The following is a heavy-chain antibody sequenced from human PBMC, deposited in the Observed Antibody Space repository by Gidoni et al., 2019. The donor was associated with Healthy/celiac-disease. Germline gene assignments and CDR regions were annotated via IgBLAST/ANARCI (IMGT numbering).Heavy chain of an antibody. Sequence: QVQLVQSGAEVKKPGASVKVSCKAAGYTFTGYYMHCVRQAPGQGLEWMGWINPNSGGTNYAQKFQGRVTMTRDTSISTAYMELSRLRSDDTAVYYCARDSPDHYYYYYMDVWGKGTTVTVSS. J-gene: IGHJ6*03. CDR3: ARDSPDHYYYYYMDV. CDR1: GYTFTGYY. V-gene: IGHV1-2*02. CDR2: INPNSGGT.